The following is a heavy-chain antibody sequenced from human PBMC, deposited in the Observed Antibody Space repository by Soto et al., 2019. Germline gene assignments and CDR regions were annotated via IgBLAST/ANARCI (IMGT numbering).Heavy chain of an antibody. V-gene: IGHV3-30*03. CDR3: ATTFYSGPD. D-gene: IGHD5-12*01. CDR2: ISFDGSNK. J-gene: IGHJ4*02. CDR1: GFTFSNYG. Sequence: LRLSCAASGFTFSNYGMHWVRQAPGKGLEWVAVISFDGSNKYYADSVKGRFTISRDNSKNTLYLQMHSLRAEGTAVYYCATTFYSGPDWGQGTLVTVSS.